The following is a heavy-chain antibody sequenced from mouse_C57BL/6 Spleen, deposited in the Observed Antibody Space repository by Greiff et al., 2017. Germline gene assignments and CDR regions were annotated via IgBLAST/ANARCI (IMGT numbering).Heavy chain of an antibody. J-gene: IGHJ3*01. CDR1: GYSITSGYY. Sequence: EVKLPESGPGLVKPSQSLSLSCYVSGYSITSGYYCNWIRQFPGNNLEWRGYITYDGSNNYNPSLKNRISITRDTYKNQFVLKLNSVPTEDTATYYCASYDRLWFAYWGQGTLVTVSA. CDR3: ASYDRLWFAY. V-gene: IGHV3-6*01. CDR2: ITYDGSN. D-gene: IGHD2-14*01.